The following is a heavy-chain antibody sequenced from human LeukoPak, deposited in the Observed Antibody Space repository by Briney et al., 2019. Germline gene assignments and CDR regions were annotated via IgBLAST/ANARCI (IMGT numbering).Heavy chain of an antibody. V-gene: IGHV4-34*01. CDR2: INHSGST. J-gene: IGHJ3*02. CDR1: GGSFSGYY. CDR3: ASPQSSTYYYGSGSYYTRAFDI. Sequence: SETLSLTCAVYGGSFSGYYWSWIRQPPGKGLEWMGEINHSGSTNYNPSLKSRVTISVDTSKNQFSLKLSPVTAADTAVYYCASPQSSTYYYGSGSYYTRAFDIWGQGTMVTVSS. D-gene: IGHD3-10*01.